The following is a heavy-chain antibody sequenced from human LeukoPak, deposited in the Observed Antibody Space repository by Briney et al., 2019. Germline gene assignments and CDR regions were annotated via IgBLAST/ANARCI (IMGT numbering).Heavy chain of an antibody. CDR1: GFTFTSSA. D-gene: IGHD6-13*01. CDR2: ISHSGDSA. J-gene: IGHJ4*02. V-gene: IGHV3-23*01. Sequence: TGGSLRLSCAASGFTFTSSAMSWVRQAPGKGLEWVSVISHSGDSAYFADSVKGRFTISRDNSKSTMYLHMNSLSGDDTATYYCAKTGSWYHFDYWGQGTLVTVSS. CDR3: AKTGSWYHFDY.